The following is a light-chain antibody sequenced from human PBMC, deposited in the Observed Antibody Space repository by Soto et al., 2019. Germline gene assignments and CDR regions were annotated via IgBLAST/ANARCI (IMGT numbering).Light chain of an antibody. Sequence: QSALTQPRSVSGSPGQSITISCTGTSSDVGGYNYVSWYQQYPGKAPKVMIYDVKTRPSGVPDRFSGSKSGNTASLTISGLQAEDEADYYCCSYAGSYTFVFGTRTKLTVL. CDR1: SSDVGGYNY. CDR3: CSYAGSYTFV. J-gene: IGLJ1*01. CDR2: DVK. V-gene: IGLV2-11*01.